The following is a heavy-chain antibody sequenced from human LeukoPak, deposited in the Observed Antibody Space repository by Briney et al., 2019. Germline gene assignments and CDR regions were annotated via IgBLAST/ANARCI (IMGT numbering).Heavy chain of an antibody. CDR3: AREIFGSGSYPDL. D-gene: IGHD3-10*01. CDR2: IWHDGSHK. J-gene: IGHJ5*02. CDR1: GFAFNTYA. Sequence: GGSLRLSCAASGFAFNTYAMHWVRQAPGQGLEWVALIWHDGSHKFYSNSVRGQFTISRDNSKNTVSLQMNNLRPEDTAVYYCAREIFGSGSYPDLWGQGTLVTVSS. V-gene: IGHV3-33*01.